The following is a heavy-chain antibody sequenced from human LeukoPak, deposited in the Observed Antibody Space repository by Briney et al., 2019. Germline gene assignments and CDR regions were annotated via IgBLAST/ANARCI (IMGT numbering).Heavy chain of an antibody. CDR1: GFTFSSYS. J-gene: IGHJ4*02. CDR2: ISSSSTYI. D-gene: IGHD1-26*01. V-gene: IGHV3-21*01. CDR3: ARDPTSIIPQWEPIDY. Sequence: SGGSLRLSCAASGFTFSSYSMNWVRQAPGKGLEWVSFISSSSTYIYYADSVKGRFTISRDNAKRSLYLQMNSLRVEDTAVYYCARDPTSIIPQWEPIDYWGQGTLVTVSS.